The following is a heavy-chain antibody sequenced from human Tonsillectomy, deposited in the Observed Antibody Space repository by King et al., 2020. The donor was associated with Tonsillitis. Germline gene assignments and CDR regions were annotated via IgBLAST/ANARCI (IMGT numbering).Heavy chain of an antibody. D-gene: IGHD2-15*01. V-gene: IGHV7-4-1*02. CDR1: GYTFSTYI. J-gene: IGHJ4*02. CDR2: IDTDTGDP. CDR3: ARALCSCGTCYWVADY. Sequence: QLVQSGSELKKPGASVKVSCKTSGYTFSTYIINWMRQAPGQGLEWMGWIDTDTGDPTYAQGFTGRFVFSLDTSLSTAYLQINSLKADDTAVYYCARALCSCGTCYWVADYWGQGTLVTVSS.